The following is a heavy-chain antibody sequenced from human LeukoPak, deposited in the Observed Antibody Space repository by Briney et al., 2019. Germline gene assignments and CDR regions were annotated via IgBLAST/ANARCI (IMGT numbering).Heavy chain of an antibody. CDR2: INPNSGGT. D-gene: IGHD4-11*01. CDR1: GYTFTGYH. CDR3: ARKDYRNYWHAFDI. Sequence: REASVKVSCKASGYTFTGYHMHWVRQAPGQGLEWMGWINPNSGGTNYAQKFQGRVTMTRDTSIITAYMELSRLRSDDTAVYYCARKDYRNYWHAFDIWGQGTMVTVSS. V-gene: IGHV1-2*02. J-gene: IGHJ3*02.